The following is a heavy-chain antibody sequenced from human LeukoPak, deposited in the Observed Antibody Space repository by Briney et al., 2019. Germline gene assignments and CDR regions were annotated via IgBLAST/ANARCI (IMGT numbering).Heavy chain of an antibody. Sequence: TSVTLSCKASGYSFTSYGFSWVRRAPGQGLEWMGWISTYDGNTNYAQKVQGRVTMTTDSSTSTAYIELRTLRSDDTAVYYCAKMGASSGYSPIDYWGQGALVSASS. CDR1: GYSFTSYG. CDR3: AKMGASSGYSPIDY. D-gene: IGHD3-22*01. J-gene: IGHJ4*02. CDR2: ISTYDGNT. V-gene: IGHV1-18*01.